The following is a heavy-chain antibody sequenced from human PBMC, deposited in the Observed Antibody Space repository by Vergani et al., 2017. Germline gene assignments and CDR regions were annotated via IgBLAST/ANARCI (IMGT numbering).Heavy chain of an antibody. D-gene: IGHD1-1*01. CDR3: AKGGWNYWFGS. J-gene: IGHJ5*01. V-gene: IGHV3-23*01. CDR2: INTTGDYT. CDR1: GFSFTTYA. Sequence: EVQLLESGGDLVQPGGSLRLSCAASGFSFTTYAMSWVRQAPGKGLEWVSTINTTGDYTRYGEYVKGRFTISRDNSKSTLYLRMNTLRAEDTPIYYCAKGGWNYWFGSWGQGTLVIVS.